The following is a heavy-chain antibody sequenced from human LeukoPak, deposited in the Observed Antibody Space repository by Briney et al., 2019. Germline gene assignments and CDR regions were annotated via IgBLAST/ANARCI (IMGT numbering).Heavy chain of an antibody. CDR2: FSGRGIST. J-gene: IGHJ4*02. CDR3: ANLLSTNSGSGSPFEN. D-gene: IGHD3-10*01. V-gene: IGHV3-23*01. Sequence: GGPLRFSREASGFTFSSYAMTWARQASGGGLEWVSAFSGRGISTYYADSVKGRFTISRDNSRNTLFLQMNSLRAEDTAVYYCANLLSTNSGSGSPFENWGQGTLVTVSS. CDR1: GFTFSSYA.